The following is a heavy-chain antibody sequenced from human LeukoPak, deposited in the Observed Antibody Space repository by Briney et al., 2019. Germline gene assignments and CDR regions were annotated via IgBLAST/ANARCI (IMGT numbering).Heavy chain of an antibody. D-gene: IGHD6-13*01. CDR1: GGSISSDY. Sequence: SETLSLTCTVSGGSISSDYWSWIRQPPGKGLEWIGYIYYSGSTNYNPSLKSRVTISVDTSKNQFSLKLSSVTAADTAVYYCARVASSSWLFFDYWGQGNLVTVSS. CDR3: ARVASSSWLFFDY. CDR2: IYYSGST. J-gene: IGHJ4*02. V-gene: IGHV4-59*01.